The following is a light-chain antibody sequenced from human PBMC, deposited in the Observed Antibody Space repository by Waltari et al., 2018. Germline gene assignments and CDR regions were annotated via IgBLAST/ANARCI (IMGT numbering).Light chain of an antibody. CDR3: CSYAGSSTLEV. Sequence: QSALTQPASVSGSPGQSITISCTGTSSDVGSSNLVSWYQQHPGKAPKLIIYEVSKRPSGVSNRFSGSKSGNTASLTISGLQAEDEADYYCCSYAGSSTLEVFGTGTKVTVL. J-gene: IGLJ1*01. CDR2: EVS. V-gene: IGLV2-23*02. CDR1: SSDVGSSNL.